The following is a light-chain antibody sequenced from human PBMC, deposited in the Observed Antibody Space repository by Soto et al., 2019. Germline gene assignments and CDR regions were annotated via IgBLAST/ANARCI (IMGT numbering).Light chain of an antibody. CDR1: RSIVSY. Sequence: DIQLTQSPSSRSASVGDGVTITRRASRSIVSYLNWYQQKPGKPPKLLIYSASTLQSGVPSRFSGSGSGTEFTLTISSLQPEDFATYYCQQLNSYPLTFGGGTKVDIK. CDR2: SAS. CDR3: QQLNSYPLT. V-gene: IGKV1-9*01. J-gene: IGKJ4*01.